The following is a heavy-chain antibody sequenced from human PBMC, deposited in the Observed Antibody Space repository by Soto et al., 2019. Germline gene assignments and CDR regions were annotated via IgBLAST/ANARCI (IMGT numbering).Heavy chain of an antibody. CDR3: ARGAKNIYAMDV. Sequence: EVQLVESGGGLVQPGGSLRLSCAASGFAFSTYWMHWVRQAPGKGLLWVSRIKFDGSSTYYADSVKGRFTISRDDAKNTLFLQMIGLRVDDTAVYYCARGAKNIYAMDVWGQGTTVTVSS. CDR1: GFAFSTYW. V-gene: IGHV3-74*01. CDR2: IKFDGSST. J-gene: IGHJ6*02.